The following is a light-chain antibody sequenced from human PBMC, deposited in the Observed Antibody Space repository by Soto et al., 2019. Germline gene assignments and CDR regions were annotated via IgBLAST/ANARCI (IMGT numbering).Light chain of an antibody. CDR2: EVT. J-gene: IGLJ1*01. CDR1: SSDVGRYNY. V-gene: IGLV2-8*01. Sequence: QSALTQPPSASGSPGQSVTISCTGTSSDVGRYNYVSWYQQHPGEAPKLMIYEVTKRPSGVPDRFSGSKSGSTASLTVSGLQAEDEAVYYCSSYADSKAVFGTGTKVTVL. CDR3: SSYADSKAV.